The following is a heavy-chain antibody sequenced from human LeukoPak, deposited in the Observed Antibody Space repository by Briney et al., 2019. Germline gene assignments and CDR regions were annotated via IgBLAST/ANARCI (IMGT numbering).Heavy chain of an antibody. J-gene: IGHJ4*02. CDR2: IKEDGSEK. Sequence: GGSLRLSCGASGFTLSTCWVHWVRQAPGKGLEWVANIKEDGSEKYYVDSVKGRFTISRDNAKNSVYLQMNSLRVDDTAAYYCARGKFDGGWIFDYWGQGTLVTVSS. V-gene: IGHV3-7*04. CDR1: GFTLSTCW. CDR3: ARGKFDGGWIFDY. D-gene: IGHD6-19*01.